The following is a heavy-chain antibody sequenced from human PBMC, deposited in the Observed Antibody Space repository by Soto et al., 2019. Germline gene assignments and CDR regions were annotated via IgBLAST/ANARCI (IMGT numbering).Heavy chain of an antibody. J-gene: IGHJ4*02. CDR2: ISYDGSNK. Sequence: QVQLVESGGGVVQPGRSLRLSCAASGFTFSSYAMQWVRQAPGKGLEWVAVISYDGSNKYYADSVKGRFTISRDNSKKALYLQMHSLRAEDTAVYYCARPDYCSGSFPDYWGQGTLVTVSS. D-gene: IGHD3-10*01. CDR1: GFTFSSYA. CDR3: ARPDYCSGSFPDY. V-gene: IGHV3-30-3*01.